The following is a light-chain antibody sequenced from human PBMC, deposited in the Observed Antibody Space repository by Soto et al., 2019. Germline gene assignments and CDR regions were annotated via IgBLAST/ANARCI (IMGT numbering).Light chain of an antibody. V-gene: IGLV2-14*01. CDR3: SSYTSSSTWV. J-gene: IGLJ3*02. Sequence: QSALTQPASVSGSPGQSITISCTGTSSDVGGYNYVSWYQQHPGKAPKLMIYEVSNRPSGVSNRFSGSKSGNTASLTISGLQAEDEAAYYCSSYTSSSTWVFGGGPQLTVL. CDR2: EVS. CDR1: SSDVGGYNY.